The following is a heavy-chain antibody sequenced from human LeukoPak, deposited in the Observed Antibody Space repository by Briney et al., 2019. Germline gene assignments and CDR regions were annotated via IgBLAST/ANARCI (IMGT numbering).Heavy chain of an antibody. CDR1: GGSISSSSYY. V-gene: IGHV4-39*07. D-gene: IGHD6-13*01. CDR3: ARVRSSWYLDY. CDR2: IYYSGST. J-gene: IGHJ4*02. Sequence: SETLSLTCTVSGGSISSSSYYWGWIRQPPGKGLEWIGSIYYSGSTYHNPSLKSRVTISVDTSKNQFSLKLSSVTAADTAVYYCARVRSSWYLDYWGQGTLVTVSS.